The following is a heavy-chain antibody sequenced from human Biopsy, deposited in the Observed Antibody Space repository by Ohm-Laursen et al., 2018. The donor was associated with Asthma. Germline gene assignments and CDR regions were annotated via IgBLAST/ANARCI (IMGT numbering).Heavy chain of an antibody. Sequence: SLRLSCAASGFSFSNFAIHWVRQAPGKGLKWVGVISKDASTQDYADSVRGRFTMARDNSKNTLDLQMNSLREEDTAVYYCVRDGTDDAFDIWGQGTVVSVSS. CDR1: GFSFSNFA. CDR3: VRDGTDDAFDI. V-gene: IGHV3-30*01. CDR2: ISKDASTQ. D-gene: IGHD1-1*01. J-gene: IGHJ3*02.